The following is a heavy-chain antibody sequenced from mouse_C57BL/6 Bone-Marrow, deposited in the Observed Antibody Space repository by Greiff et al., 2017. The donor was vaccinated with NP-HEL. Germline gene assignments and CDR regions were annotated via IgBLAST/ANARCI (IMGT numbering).Heavy chain of an antibody. J-gene: IGHJ1*03. Sequence: QVQLQQSGPELVKPGASVKISCKASGYAFSSSWMNWVKQRPGKGLEWIGRIYPGDGDTNYNGKFKGKATLTADKSSSTAYMQLSSLTSEDSAVYLCARTGYCYGSSFYWYFDVWGKGTTVTVSS. CDR3: ARTGYCYGSSFYWYFDV. V-gene: IGHV1-82*01. CDR1: GYAFSSSW. D-gene: IGHD1-1*01. CDR2: IYPGDGDT.